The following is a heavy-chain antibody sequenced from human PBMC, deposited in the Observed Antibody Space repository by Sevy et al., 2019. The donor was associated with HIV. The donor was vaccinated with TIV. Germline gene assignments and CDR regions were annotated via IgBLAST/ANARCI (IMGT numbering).Heavy chain of an antibody. J-gene: IGHJ4*02. CDR2: IKQDGSEK. CDR1: GFTFSSYW. D-gene: IGHD3-10*01. Sequence: GGSLRLSCAASGFTFSSYWMSWVHQAPGKGLEWVANIKQDGSEKYYVDSVKGRFTISRDNAKNSLYLQMNSLRAEDTAVYYCARDRRFGEFHYWGQGTLVTVSS. CDR3: ARDRRFGEFHY. V-gene: IGHV3-7*01.